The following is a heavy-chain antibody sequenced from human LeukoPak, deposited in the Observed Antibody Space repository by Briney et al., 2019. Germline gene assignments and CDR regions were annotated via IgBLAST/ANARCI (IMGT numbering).Heavy chain of an antibody. V-gene: IGHV3-23*01. Sequence: GGSLRLSCAASAFTFSRSAMSWVRQAPGKGLEWVSVISGGGGITNYADSVKGRFTISRDNSNNTLSLQMNSLRVEDTAVYYCAKGGSTVTTGDVVDYWGQGTLVTVSS. CDR1: AFTFSRSA. CDR3: AKGGSTVTTGDVVDY. CDR2: ISGGGGIT. D-gene: IGHD4-17*01. J-gene: IGHJ4*02.